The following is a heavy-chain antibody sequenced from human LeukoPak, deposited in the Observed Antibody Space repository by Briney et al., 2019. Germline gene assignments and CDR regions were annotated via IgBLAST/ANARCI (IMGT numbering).Heavy chain of an antibody. V-gene: IGHV4-38-2*01. CDR3: ARKEGSIAARIDY. J-gene: IGHJ4*02. Sequence: KPLENLSLNCAVSGFSISRGYYRGWIRQPPGKGLEWIGSIYHSGSTYYNPSLKSRVTISVDTSKNQFSLKLSSVTAADTAVYYCARKEGSIAARIDYWGQGTLVTVSS. D-gene: IGHD6-6*01. CDR2: IYHSGST. CDR1: GFSISRGYY.